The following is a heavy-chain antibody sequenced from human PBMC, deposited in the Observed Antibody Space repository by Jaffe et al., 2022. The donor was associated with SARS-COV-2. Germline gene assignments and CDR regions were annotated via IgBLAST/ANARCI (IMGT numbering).Heavy chain of an antibody. CDR2: INSDGSST. CDR3: ARDLYYDFWSPEGKPWGWYGMDV. Sequence: EVQLVESGGGLVQPGGSLRLSCAASGFTFSSYWMHWVRQAPGKGLVWVSRINSDGSSTSYADSVKGRFTISRDNAKNTLYLQMNSLRAEDTAVYYCARDLYYDFWSPEGKPWGWYGMDVWGQGTTVTVSS. D-gene: IGHD3-3*01. CDR1: GFTFSSYW. V-gene: IGHV3-74*01. J-gene: IGHJ6*02.